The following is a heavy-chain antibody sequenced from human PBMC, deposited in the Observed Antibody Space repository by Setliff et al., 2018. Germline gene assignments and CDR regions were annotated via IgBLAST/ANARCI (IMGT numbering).Heavy chain of an antibody. J-gene: IGHJ6*02. Sequence: PGGSLRLSCAASGFTFSDYYMNWIRQAPGKGLEWVSYISSSGSTIYYADSVKGRFTISRDNAKNSLYLQMNSLRAEDTAVYYCAREKHSYGYLASYYYYGMDVWGQGTTVTVSS. CDR1: GFTFSDYY. D-gene: IGHD5-18*01. CDR3: AREKHSYGYLASYYYYGMDV. V-gene: IGHV3-11*04. CDR2: ISSSGSTI.